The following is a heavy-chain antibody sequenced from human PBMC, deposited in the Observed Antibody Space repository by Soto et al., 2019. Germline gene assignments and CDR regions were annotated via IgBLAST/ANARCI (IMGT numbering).Heavy chain of an antibody. V-gene: IGHV4-28*01. CDR1: GYSISSSNW. D-gene: IGHD4-17*01. Sequence: QVQLQESGPGLVKPSDTLSHTCAVSGYSISSSNWWGWIRQPPGKGLEWIGYIYYSGSTYYNPTLESRVTISVDPSRNQCSLKRSSVTAVDTAVYYCARKNGVLDAFDIWGQGTMVTVSS. CDR2: IYYSGST. J-gene: IGHJ3*02. CDR3: ARKNGVLDAFDI.